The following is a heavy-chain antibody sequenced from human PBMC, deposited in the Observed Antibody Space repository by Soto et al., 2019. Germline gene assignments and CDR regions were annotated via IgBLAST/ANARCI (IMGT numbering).Heavy chain of an antibody. J-gene: IGHJ4*02. Sequence: EGSLRLSCVGSGFTFSNNAMHWVRQAPGKGLEWVAFISFDSSEIHYADSVKGRFTISRANPRHTLFLHVNSPRADDTAVYYCAIARGADSSLDHSGQATLWPVSS. CDR2: ISFDSSEI. CDR3: AIARGADSSLDH. CDR1: GFTFSNNA. D-gene: IGHD2-21*01. V-gene: IGHV3-30*01.